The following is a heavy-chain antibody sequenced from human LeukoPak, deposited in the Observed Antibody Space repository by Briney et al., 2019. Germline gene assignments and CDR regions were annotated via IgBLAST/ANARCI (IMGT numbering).Heavy chain of an antibody. D-gene: IGHD3-16*01. CDR1: GPSFSAYY. J-gene: IGHJ5*02. V-gene: IGHV4-34*01. CDR3: ARHKTFSLALNSRGRWFDH. CDR2: INHSGRN. Sequence: TSETLSLTCVVDGPSFSAYYWSWVRQPPGKGREWLGEINHSGRNNYNPSVKSRVTISGDTSKNQLSLKLSSVTAADTAVYYCARHKTFSLALNSRGRWFDHWGQGTLVTVSS.